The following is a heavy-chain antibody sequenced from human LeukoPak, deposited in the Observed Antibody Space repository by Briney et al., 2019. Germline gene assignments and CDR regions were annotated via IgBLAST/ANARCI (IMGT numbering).Heavy chain of an antibody. CDR1: GYNFISYY. Sequence: ASVKVSCKASGYNFISYYMHWVRQAPGQGLEWMGIINPSGGTTIYTQKFQGRVTMTRDTSTSTVFMELSSLRSEGTAVYYCARESSPGIGDYGRKNWFDPWGQGTLVIVSS. CDR2: INPSGGTT. D-gene: IGHD4-17*01. CDR3: ARESSPGIGDYGRKNWFDP. V-gene: IGHV1-46*01. J-gene: IGHJ5*02.